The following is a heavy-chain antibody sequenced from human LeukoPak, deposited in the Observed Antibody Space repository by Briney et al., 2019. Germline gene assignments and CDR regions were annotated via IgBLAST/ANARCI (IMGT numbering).Heavy chain of an antibody. CDR3: AKGGYYYDGTGYYYDY. Sequence: SGGSLRLPCAASGFTFSSYAISWVRQAPGKGLEWVSALSGSGGSTYYADSVKGRFTISRDNSKNTLYVQMNSLRAEDTAVYFCAKGGYYYDGTGYYYDYWGQGALVTVSS. CDR2: LSGSGGST. V-gene: IGHV3-23*01. J-gene: IGHJ4*02. D-gene: IGHD3-22*01. CDR1: GFTFSSYA.